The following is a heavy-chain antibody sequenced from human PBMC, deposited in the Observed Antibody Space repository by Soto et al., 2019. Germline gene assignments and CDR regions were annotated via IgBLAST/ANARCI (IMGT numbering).Heavy chain of an antibody. V-gene: IGHV3-21*01. D-gene: IGHD6-13*01. Sequence: EVQLVESGGGLVKPGGSLRLSCAASGFTFSSYSMNWVRQAPGKGLEWVSSISSSSSYIYYADSVKGRFTISRDNAKNSLYMQMSSLRAEATAVYYCASIDDAYSSSWSNYYFDYWGQGNLVTVSS. J-gene: IGHJ4*02. CDR2: ISSSSSYI. CDR3: ASIDDAYSSSWSNYYFDY. CDR1: GFTFSSYS.